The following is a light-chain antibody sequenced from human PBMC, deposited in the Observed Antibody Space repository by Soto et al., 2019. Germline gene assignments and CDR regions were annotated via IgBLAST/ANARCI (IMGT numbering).Light chain of an antibody. V-gene: IGKV3-15*01. J-gene: IGKJ1*01. CDR1: ESVSNN. CDR3: QQYSIWRT. CDR2: GAS. Sequence: EIVLTQSPGTLSLSPGERATLSCRASESVSNNLAWYQQKAGQAPRLLIYGASTRATGIPARFSGSGSGTEFTLTISSLQSEDFAVYYCQQYSIWRTFGQGTKV.